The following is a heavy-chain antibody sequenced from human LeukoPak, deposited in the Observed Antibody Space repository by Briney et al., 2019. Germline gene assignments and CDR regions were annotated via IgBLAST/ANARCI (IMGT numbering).Heavy chain of an antibody. CDR2: IYPGDSDT. V-gene: IGHV5-51*01. Sequence: GESLKISCKGSGYTFFTYWIGWVRQMPGKGLEWMGIIYPGDSDTRYSPSFQGQVTISADKSISTAYLQWNSLKASDTAMYYCARLAGAGIVLYSQDWGQGTLVTVSS. CDR1: GYTFFTYW. CDR3: ARLAGAGIVLYSQD. D-gene: IGHD2-15*01. J-gene: IGHJ1*01.